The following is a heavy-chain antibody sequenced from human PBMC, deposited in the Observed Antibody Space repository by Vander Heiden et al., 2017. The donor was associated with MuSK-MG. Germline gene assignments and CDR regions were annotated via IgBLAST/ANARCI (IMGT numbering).Heavy chain of an antibody. CDR3: ARGEGPFDY. CDR1: GYSISSGYY. J-gene: IGHJ4*02. CDR2: IYHSGSN. V-gene: IGHV4-38-2*02. Sequence: QVQLQESGPGLVKPPETLSLTCTVSGYSISSGYYWGWMGPAPGKGLEWIGSIYHSGSNYYNPSLKSRVTISVDTSKNQFSLKLSSVTAADTAVYYCARGEGPFDYWGQGTLVTVSS.